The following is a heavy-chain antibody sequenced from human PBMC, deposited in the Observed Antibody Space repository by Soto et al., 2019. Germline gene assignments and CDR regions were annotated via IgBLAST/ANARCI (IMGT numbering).Heavy chain of an antibody. CDR2: ISAYNGNT. V-gene: IGHV1-18*01. D-gene: IGHD2-2*01. J-gene: IGHJ6*02. CDR1: GYTFTSYG. CDR3: ARDVALGYCSSTSCYRVYYYGMDV. Sequence: ASVKVSCKASGYTFTSYGISWVRQAPGQGLEWMGWISAYNGNTNYAQKLQGRVTTTTDTSTSTAYVELRSLRSDDTAVYYCARDVALGYCSSTSCYRVYYYGMDVWGQGTTVTVS.